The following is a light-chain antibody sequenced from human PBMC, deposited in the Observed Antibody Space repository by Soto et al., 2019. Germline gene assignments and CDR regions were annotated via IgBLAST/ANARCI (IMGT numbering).Light chain of an antibody. CDR2: GAS. V-gene: IGKV3-15*01. Sequence: EIVLTQSRATLSVSPGERATLSCRASQSVSSNLAWYQQKPGQAPRLLIYGASTRATGIPARFSGSGSGTEFTLTISGLQSEDFAVYYCQQYNNWPRTFGQGTKVDIK. J-gene: IGKJ1*01. CDR1: QSVSSN. CDR3: QQYNNWPRT.